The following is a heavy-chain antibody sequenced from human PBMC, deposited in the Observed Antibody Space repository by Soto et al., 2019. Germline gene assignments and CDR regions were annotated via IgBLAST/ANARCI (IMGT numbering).Heavy chain of an antibody. Sequence: ASVKVSCKAPGYTFTGYYMHWVRQAPGQGLEWMGWINPNSGGTNYAQKFQGRVTMTRDTSISTAYMELSRLRSDDTAVYYCARGTFSSSSSEYYYCGMGVWGQG. CDR3: ARGTFSSSSSEYYYCGMGV. CDR2: INPNSGGT. CDR1: GYTFTGYY. D-gene: IGHD6-6*01. J-gene: IGHJ6*02. V-gene: IGHV1-2*02.